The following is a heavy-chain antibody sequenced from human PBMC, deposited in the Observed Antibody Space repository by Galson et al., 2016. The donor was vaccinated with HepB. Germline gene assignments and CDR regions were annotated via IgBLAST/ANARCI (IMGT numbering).Heavy chain of an antibody. Sequence: SLRLSCAASGFTFSDYYLSWIRQAPGKGLAWVSHISASGTATYNADSVKGRLPISRDKPQHSLYLQMDGLRAEDTAVYFCARAGSCSPTSFQFSYSGVDVLGQGTTVTVSS. CDR1: GFTFSDYY. CDR3: ARAGSCSPTSFQFSYSGVDV. D-gene: IGHD2-2*01. CDR2: ISASGTAT. J-gene: IGHJ6*02. V-gene: IGHV3-11*01.